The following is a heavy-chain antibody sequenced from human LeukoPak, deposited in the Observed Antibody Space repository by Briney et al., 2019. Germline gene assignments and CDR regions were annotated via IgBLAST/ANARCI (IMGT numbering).Heavy chain of an antibody. J-gene: IGHJ4*02. CDR1: GFTFSSYS. D-gene: IGHD3-10*01. Sequence: GGSLRLSCAASGFTFSSYSMNWVRQAPGKGLEWVSVIYSGGSTYYADSVKGRFTISRDNAKNSLYLQMNSLRAEDTAVYYCARDGHYYGSGSYYKVDFDYWGQGTLVTVSS. CDR3: ARDGHYYGSGSYYKVDFDY. V-gene: IGHV3-66*01. CDR2: IYSGGST.